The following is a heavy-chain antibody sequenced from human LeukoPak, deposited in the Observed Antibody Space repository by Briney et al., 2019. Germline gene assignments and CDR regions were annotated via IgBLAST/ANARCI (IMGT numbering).Heavy chain of an antibody. Sequence: GGSLRLSCAASGFTFSSYSMNWVRQAPGKGLEWVSYISSSSSSTIYYADSVKGRFTISRDNAKNSLYLQMNSLRAEDTAVYYCAREAFTPDFDWLLVWGQGTLVTVSS. V-gene: IGHV3-48*01. D-gene: IGHD3-9*01. CDR1: GFTFSSYS. CDR2: ISSSSSSTI. J-gene: IGHJ4*02. CDR3: AREAFTPDFDWLLV.